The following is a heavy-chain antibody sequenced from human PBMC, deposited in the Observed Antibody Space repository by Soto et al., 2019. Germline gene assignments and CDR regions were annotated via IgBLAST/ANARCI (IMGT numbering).Heavy chain of an antibody. J-gene: IGHJ3*02. CDR3: ARAGTALGAFDI. V-gene: IGHV4-61*01. Sequence: SETLSLTCCVSGNSVSSGSCYCSWIRQPLGKGLEWIGYMYYSGSSNYNPSLKSRVTISVDSFKNLFFLNLSSVTAADTAVYYCARAGTALGAFDIWGQGTMVT. CDR2: MYYSGSS. D-gene: IGHD3-10*01. CDR1: GNSVSSGSCY.